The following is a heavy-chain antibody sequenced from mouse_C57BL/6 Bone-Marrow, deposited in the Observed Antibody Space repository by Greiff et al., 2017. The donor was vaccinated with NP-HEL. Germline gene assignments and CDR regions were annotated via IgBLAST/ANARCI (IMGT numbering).Heavy chain of an antibody. CDR3: ARKNYGSSCYWYFDV. CDR2: IYPGSGST. D-gene: IGHD1-1*01. J-gene: IGHJ1*03. CDR1: GYTFTSYW. V-gene: IGHV1-55*01. Sequence: QVQLKQPGAELVKPGASVKMSCKASGYTFTSYWITWVKQRPGQGLEWIGDIYPGSGSTNYNEKFKSKATLTVDTSSSTAYMQLSSLTSEDSAVYYCARKNYGSSCYWYFDVWGTGTTVTVSS.